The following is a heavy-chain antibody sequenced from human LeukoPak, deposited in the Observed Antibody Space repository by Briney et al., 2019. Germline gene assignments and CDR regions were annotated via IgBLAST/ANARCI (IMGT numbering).Heavy chain of an antibody. D-gene: IGHD3-10*01. CDR1: GYSFTNYW. Sequence: GESLMISCKASGYSFTNYWIGWVRQLPGEGLEWMGVIYPDDSDTRYSPSFQGQVTISADRSISTAYLQWTSLKASDTAMYYCARQRGSSGTINWLDPWGQGTLVTVSS. CDR3: ARQRGSSGTINWLDP. V-gene: IGHV5-51*01. CDR2: IYPDDSDT. J-gene: IGHJ5*02.